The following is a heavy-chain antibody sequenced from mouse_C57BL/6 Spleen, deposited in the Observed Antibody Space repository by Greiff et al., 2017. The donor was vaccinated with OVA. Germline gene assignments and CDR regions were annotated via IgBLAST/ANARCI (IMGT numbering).Heavy chain of an antibody. CDR1: GYTFTSYW. V-gene: IGHV1-59*01. CDR3: ARRGNYLWYFDV. D-gene: IGHD2-1*01. Sequence: VQLQQPGAELVRPGTSVKLSCKASGYTFTSYWMHRVKQRPGQGLEWIGVIDPSDSYTTYNPQFKGKATLTVDTSSSTAYMQLSSLTSEDSAVYYCARRGNYLWYFDVWGTGTTVTVSS. CDR2: IDPSDSYT. J-gene: IGHJ1*03.